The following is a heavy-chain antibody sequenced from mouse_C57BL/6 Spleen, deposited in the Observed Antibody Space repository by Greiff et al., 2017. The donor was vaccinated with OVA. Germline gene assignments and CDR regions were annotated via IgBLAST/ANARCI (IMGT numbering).Heavy chain of an antibody. CDR2: INPSTGGT. Sequence: EVQLQQSGPELVKPGASVKISCKASGYSFTGYYMNWVKQSPEKSLEWIGEINPSTGGTTYNQKFKTKATLTVDKSTSTAYMQLKCLTAEDSAVYYCARGYYSNHEGAMDYWGQGTSVTVSS. V-gene: IGHV1-42*01. CDR1: GYSFTGYY. D-gene: IGHD2-5*01. J-gene: IGHJ4*01. CDR3: ARGYYSNHEGAMDY.